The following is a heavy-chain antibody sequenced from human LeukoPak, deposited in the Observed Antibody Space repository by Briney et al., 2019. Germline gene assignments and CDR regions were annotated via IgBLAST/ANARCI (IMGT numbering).Heavy chain of an antibody. Sequence: SPTLSLTCSISGDSFSSQSGAWNWIRQSPSRGLEGLGSTYYSSKWYYEYAVSLKSRVTMIPDTYKNQFFLQLSSVTPEDTAVYYCAHGLSEVGFNYWGQGTLVTVSS. CDR1: GDSFSSQSGA. D-gene: IGHD2-15*01. CDR3: AHGLSEVGFNY. J-gene: IGHJ4*02. V-gene: IGHV6-1*01. CDR2: TYYSSKWYY.